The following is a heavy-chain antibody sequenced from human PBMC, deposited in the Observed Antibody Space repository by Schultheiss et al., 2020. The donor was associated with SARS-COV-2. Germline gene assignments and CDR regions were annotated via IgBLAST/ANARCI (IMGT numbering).Heavy chain of an antibody. CDR2: IKQEGSEE. CDR3: AGGNGWLIEH. CDR1: GFTFSSYW. J-gene: IGHJ4*02. D-gene: IGHD6-19*01. Sequence: GESLKISCVGSGFTFSSYWMNWVRQAPGKGLEWVANIKQEGSEENYVGSVRGRFTISRDNAKNSVYLQMNSLRVDDTAVYYCAGGNGWLIEHWGQGTLVTVSS. V-gene: IGHV3-7*03.